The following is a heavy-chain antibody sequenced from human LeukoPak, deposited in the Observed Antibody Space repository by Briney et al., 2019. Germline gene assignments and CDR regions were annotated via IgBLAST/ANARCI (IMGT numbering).Heavy chain of an antibody. V-gene: IGHV3-23*01. CDR2: ISGSGGST. CDR1: GFTFSSYW. D-gene: IGHD6-13*01. CDR3: ARDSGRGQLVGYYYYGMDV. J-gene: IGHJ6*02. Sequence: GALRLSCAASGFTFSSYWVSWVRQAPGKGLEWVSAISGSGGSTYYADSVKGRFTISRDNSKKTLYLQMNSLRAEDTAVYYCARDSGRGQLVGYYYYGMDVWGQGTTVTVSS.